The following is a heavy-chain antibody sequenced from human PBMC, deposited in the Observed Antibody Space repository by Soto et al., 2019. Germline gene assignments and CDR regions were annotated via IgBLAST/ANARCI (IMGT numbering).Heavy chain of an antibody. CDR2: IYYSGST. V-gene: IGHV4-59*08. CDR1: GGSISSYY. CDR3: ARYIVLMVYSWFDP. J-gene: IGHJ5*02. D-gene: IGHD2-8*01. Sequence: PSETLSLTXTVSGGSISSYYWSWIRQPPGKGLEWIGYIYYSGSTNYNPSLKSRVTISVDTSKNQFSLKLSSVTAADTAVYYCARYIVLMVYSWFDPWGQGTLVTVSS.